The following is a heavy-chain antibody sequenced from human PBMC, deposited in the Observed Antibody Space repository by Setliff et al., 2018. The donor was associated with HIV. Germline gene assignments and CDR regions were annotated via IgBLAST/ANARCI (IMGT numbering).Heavy chain of an antibody. V-gene: IGHV4-38-2*02. CDR2: VYHTGST. CDR1: GYSMSSGYY. D-gene: IGHD2-2*01. Sequence: PSETLSLTCGVSGYSMSSGYYWGWIRQPPGKGLEWIGNVYHTGSTYYNPSLKSRVTISVDTSKNQFSLKLRSVTAADTAMYYCARDAPYCSSHSCSVRLFDYWGQGTLVTVS. CDR3: ARDAPYCSSHSCSVRLFDY. J-gene: IGHJ4*02.